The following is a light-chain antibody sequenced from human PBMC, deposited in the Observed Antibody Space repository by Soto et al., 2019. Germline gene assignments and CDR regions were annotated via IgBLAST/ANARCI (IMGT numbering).Light chain of an antibody. CDR3: QQYNSHPWT. CDR1: QSIRCW. V-gene: IGKV1-5*03. Sequence: DIQMTQSPSTLPASVGDRVTVTCRASQSIRCWLAGYQEKPGKAPKLLIYKASLLETVVPSRFSGSGSGTEFTLHVSSLQTDAFGTYYCQQYNSHPWTFGQGTKVEMK. CDR2: KAS. J-gene: IGKJ1*01.